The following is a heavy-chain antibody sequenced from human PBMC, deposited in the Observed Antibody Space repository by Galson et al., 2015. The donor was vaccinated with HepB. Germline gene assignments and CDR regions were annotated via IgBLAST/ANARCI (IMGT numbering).Heavy chain of an antibody. J-gene: IGHJ4*02. CDR3: AKDRRGWYPLSFGFDY. CDR1: GFTFSSYG. V-gene: IGHV3-30*18. CDR2: ISYDGSNK. Sequence: SLRLSCAASGFTFSSYGMHWVRQAPGKGLEWVAVISYDGSNKYYADSVKGRFTISRDNSKNTLYLQMNSLRAEDTAVYYCAKDRRGWYPLSFGFDYWGQGTLVTVSS. D-gene: IGHD6-19*01.